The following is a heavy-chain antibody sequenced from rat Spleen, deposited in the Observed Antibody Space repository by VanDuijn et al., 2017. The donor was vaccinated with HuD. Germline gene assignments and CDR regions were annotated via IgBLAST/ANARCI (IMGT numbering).Heavy chain of an antibody. Sequence: EVQLVESGGGLVQPGRSLKLSCAAPGFTFSNYDMAWVRQAPTKGLEWVASISTGGGTYYRDSVKGRFTISRDDAKNTLYLQMDSLRSEDTATYYCTTGTFWGQGVMVTVSS. CDR1: GFTFSNYD. J-gene: IGHJ2*01. CDR2: ISTGGGT. V-gene: IGHV5S23*01. CDR3: TTGTF.